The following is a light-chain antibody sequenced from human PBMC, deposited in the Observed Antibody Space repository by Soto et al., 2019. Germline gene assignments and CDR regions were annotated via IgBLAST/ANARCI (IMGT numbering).Light chain of an antibody. CDR3: HQSYNTPLT. CDR1: QSISNY. J-gene: IGKJ4*01. Sequence: DIEMTQSPSSLSASVGDRVTITCRASQSISNYLNWYQQKPGKAPKLLIYAASSLQSGVPSRFSGSGSGTHFTLTISSLQTEDFATYYCHQSYNTPLTFGGGTKVEIK. V-gene: IGKV1-39*01. CDR2: AAS.